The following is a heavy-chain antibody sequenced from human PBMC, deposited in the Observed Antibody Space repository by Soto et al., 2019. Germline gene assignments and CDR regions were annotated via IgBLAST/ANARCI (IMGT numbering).Heavy chain of an antibody. CDR3: ASTGAMGATNPCYFDY. Sequence: SDTLSLTCAVYGVSFNSYYWSWICQHPGKGLEWIGEINHSGSTNYNPSLKSRVTISVDTSKNQFSLKLSSVTAADTAVYYCASTGAMGATNPCYFDYWGQGTLVTVSS. J-gene: IGHJ4*02. V-gene: IGHV4-34*01. CDR2: INHSGST. D-gene: IGHD1-26*01. CDR1: GVSFNSYY.